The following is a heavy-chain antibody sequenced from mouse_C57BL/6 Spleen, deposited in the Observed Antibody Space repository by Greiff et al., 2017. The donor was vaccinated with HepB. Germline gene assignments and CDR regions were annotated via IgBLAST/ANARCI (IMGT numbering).Heavy chain of an antibody. CDR2: IYPGDGDT. Sequence: QVQLQQSGAELVKPGASVKLSCKASGYAFSSYWMNWVKQRPGKGLEWIAQIYPGDGDTNYNAKFKGKDTLTADKYSSTADMQLSRLTSEESAVYYCAKATVVVNDFGYWGQGTTLTVAS. CDR3: AKATVVVNDFGY. D-gene: IGHD1-1*01. J-gene: IGHJ2*01. CDR1: GYAFSSYW. V-gene: IGHV1-80*01.